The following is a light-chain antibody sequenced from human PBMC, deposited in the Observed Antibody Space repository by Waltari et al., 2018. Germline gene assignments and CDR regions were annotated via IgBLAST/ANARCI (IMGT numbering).Light chain of an antibody. J-gene: IGKJ5*01. V-gene: IGKV3-11*01. CDR3: QQRKNWPPIT. CDR1: QSVSNY. Sequence: IVLTLSPATLSLSPRERATLSCRASQSVSNYLAWYQQNPGQAPRLLIYDTSNRAPGIPARFSGSGSGTDFTLTISSLEPEDFAVYYCQQRKNWPPITFGQGTRLDIK. CDR2: DTS.